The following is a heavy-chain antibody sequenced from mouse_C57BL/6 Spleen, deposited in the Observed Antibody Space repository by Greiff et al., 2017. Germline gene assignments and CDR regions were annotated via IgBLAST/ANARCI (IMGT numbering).Heavy chain of an antibody. CDR1: GYTFTDYE. CDR3: TRRGYYASSRGNWYFDV. V-gene: IGHV1-15*01. Sequence: QVQLQQSGAELVRPGASVTLSCKASGYTFTDYEMHWVKQTPVHGLEWIGAIDPETGGTAYNQKFKGKAILTADKSSSTAYMELRSLTSEDSAVYYCTRRGYYASSRGNWYFDVWGTGTTVTVSS. CDR2: IDPETGGT. D-gene: IGHD1-1*01. J-gene: IGHJ1*03.